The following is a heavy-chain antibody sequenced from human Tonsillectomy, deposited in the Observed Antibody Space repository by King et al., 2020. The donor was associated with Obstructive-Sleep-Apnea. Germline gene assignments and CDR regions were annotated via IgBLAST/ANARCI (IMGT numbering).Heavy chain of an antibody. V-gene: IGHV2-5*02. CDR3: AHRRPLTYYFDY. Sequence: ITLKESGPTLVKPPQTLTLTCSFSGFSLSTSGEGVAWIRQPPGKALEWLALIYWDDDKCYSPSLKSRLTITKDTSKNQVVLTMTNMDPVDTATYYCAHRRPLTYYFDYWGQGTLVTVSS. CDR2: IYWDDDK. J-gene: IGHJ4*02. CDR1: GFSLSTSGEG.